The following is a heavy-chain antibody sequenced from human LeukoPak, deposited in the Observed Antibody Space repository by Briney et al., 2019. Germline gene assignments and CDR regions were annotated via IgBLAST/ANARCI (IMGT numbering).Heavy chain of an antibody. CDR3: ACGSTHLYYYYMDV. D-gene: IGHD2-2*01. Sequence: PGGSLRLSCAASGFTVSSIYVSWVRQAPGTGLEWVSVIYSGGSTYYADSVKGRFTISRDSSKNTLNLQMNSLRAEDTAVYYCACGSTHLYYYYMDVWGKGTTVTVSS. J-gene: IGHJ6*03. CDR1: GFTVSSIY. V-gene: IGHV3-53*01. CDR2: IYSGGST.